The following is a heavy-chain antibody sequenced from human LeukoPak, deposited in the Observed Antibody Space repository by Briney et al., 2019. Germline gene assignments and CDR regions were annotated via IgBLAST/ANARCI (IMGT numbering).Heavy chain of an antibody. Sequence: QSGGSLRLSCAASGFTFSSYEMYWVRQAPGTGLEWVSYISSSGSTIYYADSVKGRFTISRDNAKNSLYMQMNSLRAEDTAVYYCAELGITMIGGVWGKGTTVTISS. J-gene: IGHJ6*04. CDR3: AELGITMIGGV. V-gene: IGHV3-48*03. D-gene: IGHD3-10*02. CDR2: ISSSGSTI. CDR1: GFTFSSYE.